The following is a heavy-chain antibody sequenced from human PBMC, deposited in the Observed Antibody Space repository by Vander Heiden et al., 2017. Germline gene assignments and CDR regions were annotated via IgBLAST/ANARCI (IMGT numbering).Heavy chain of an antibody. CDR2: TYYRSKWYI. V-gene: IGHV6-1*01. CDR3: ASERHATGWGC. Sequence: QVQLQQSGPGLVTPSQTLSLPCAISGDSVSSDSGAWNWIRQSPARGLEWLGRTYYRSKWYIEYAVSVKGRITINADTSRNQFSLQLDSVTPEDTALYYCASERHATGWGCWGQGTLVTVSS. D-gene: IGHD6-19*01. J-gene: IGHJ4*02. CDR1: GDSVSSDSGA.